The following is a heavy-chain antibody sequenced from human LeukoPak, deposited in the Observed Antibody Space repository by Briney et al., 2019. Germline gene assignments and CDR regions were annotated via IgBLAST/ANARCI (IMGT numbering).Heavy chain of an antibody. CDR3: ARKTGIAVAGLYYYYYYMDV. Sequence: SETLSLTCAVYGGSFSGYYWSWIRQPPGKGLEWIGEINHSGSTNYNPSLKSRVTISVDTSKNQFSLKLSSETAADTAVYYCARKTGIAVAGLYYYYYYMDVWGKGTTVTVSS. J-gene: IGHJ6*03. V-gene: IGHV4-34*01. CDR2: INHSGST. CDR1: GGSFSGYY. D-gene: IGHD6-19*01.